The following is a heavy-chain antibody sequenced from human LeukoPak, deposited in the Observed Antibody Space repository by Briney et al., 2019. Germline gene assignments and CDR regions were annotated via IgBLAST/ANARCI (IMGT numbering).Heavy chain of an antibody. J-gene: IGHJ6*02. CDR2: VYYRGNT. V-gene: IGHV4-59*01. CDR3: ARTGYSSDYYGMDV. D-gene: IGHD6-25*01. Sequence: SETLSLTCTVSGGSISGSYWSWIRQPPGRGLEWIGYVYYRGNTNYNPSLKSRLTISVDMSKNQFSLNLRSVTAADTAVYYCARTGYSSDYYGMDVWGRGTTVTVSS. CDR1: GGSISGSY.